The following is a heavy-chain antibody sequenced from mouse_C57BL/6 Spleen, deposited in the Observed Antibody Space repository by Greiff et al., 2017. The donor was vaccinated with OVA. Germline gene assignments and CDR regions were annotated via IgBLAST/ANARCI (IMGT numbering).Heavy chain of an antibody. V-gene: IGHV1-82*01. Sequence: QVQLKQSGPELVKPGASVKISCKASGYAFSSSWMNWVKQRPGKGLEWIGRIYPGDGDTNYNGKFKGKATLTADKSSSTAYMQLSSLTSEDSAVYFCAVITTVTDYYAMDYWGQGTSVTVSS. D-gene: IGHD1-1*01. CDR3: AVITTVTDYYAMDY. J-gene: IGHJ4*01. CDR2: IYPGDGDT. CDR1: GYAFSSSW.